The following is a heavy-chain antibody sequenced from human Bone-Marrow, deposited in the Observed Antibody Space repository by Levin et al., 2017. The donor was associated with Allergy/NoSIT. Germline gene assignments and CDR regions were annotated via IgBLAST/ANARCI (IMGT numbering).Heavy chain of an antibody. D-gene: IGHD4-17*01. CDR3: AREATVTTGFDY. CDR2: INNSGTT. J-gene: IGHJ4*02. CDR1: DGSISSRSYS. V-gene: IGHV4-39*07. Sequence: PSETLSLTCTVSDGSISSRSYSWGCIRQAPGKGLEWIATINNSGTTFYNPSLKSRATISVDTSKNQFSLKLSSVTAADTAVYYCAREATVTTGFDYWGRGTLVTVSS.